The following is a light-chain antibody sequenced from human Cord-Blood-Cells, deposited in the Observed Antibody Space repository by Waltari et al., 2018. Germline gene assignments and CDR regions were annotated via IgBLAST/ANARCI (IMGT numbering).Light chain of an antibody. CDR1: VLAKKY. V-gene: IGLV3-27*01. Sequence: SYELTQPPSVSVSPGQTARITCSGDVLAKKYARWFQQKPGQAPVLVIYKDRERPPGIPERFSGSSSGTTVTLTISGAQVEDEADYYCYSAADNNRVFGGGTKLTVL. CDR3: YSAADNNRV. J-gene: IGLJ3*02. CDR2: KDR.